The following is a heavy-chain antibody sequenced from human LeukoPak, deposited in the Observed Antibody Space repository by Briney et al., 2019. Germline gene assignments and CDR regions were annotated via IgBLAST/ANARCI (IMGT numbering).Heavy chain of an antibody. V-gene: IGHV4-59*01. CDR2: IYYSGST. D-gene: IGHD6-19*01. Sequence: SETLSLTCTVSGGSISSYYWSWIRQPPGKGLEWIGYIYYSGSTNYNPSLKSRVTISVDTSKNQFSLKLSSVTAADTAVYYCARINSSGWYGYHYYYYMDVWGKGTTVTISS. CDR1: GGSISSYY. J-gene: IGHJ6*03. CDR3: ARINSSGWYGYHYYYYMDV.